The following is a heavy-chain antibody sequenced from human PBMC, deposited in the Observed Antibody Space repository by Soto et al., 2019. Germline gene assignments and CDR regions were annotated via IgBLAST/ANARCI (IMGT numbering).Heavy chain of an antibody. J-gene: IGHJ6*02. CDR2: ISYDGKNK. D-gene: IGHD3-3*01. V-gene: IGHV3-30*18. CDR1: GFTFNNYG. CDR3: AKSTRITVFGVPPADV. Sequence: SLRLSCAASGFTFNNYGMHWVRQAPGKGLEWVAVISYDGKNKYSADSVKGRFTISRDNSKNTLSLQMNSLRAEDTAVYYCAKSTRITVFGVPPADVWGQGTTVTVSS.